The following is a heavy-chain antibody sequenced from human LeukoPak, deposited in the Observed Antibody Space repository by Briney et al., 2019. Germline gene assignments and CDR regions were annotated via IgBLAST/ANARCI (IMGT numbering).Heavy chain of an antibody. Sequence: PGGSLRLSCAASGFTFSSYWMSWVRQAPGKGLEWVANIKQDGSEKYYVDSVKDRFTISRDNAKNSLYLQMNSLRAEDTAVYYCARRIRSSTSWQIPYYYYYYMDVWGKGTTVTVSS. V-gene: IGHV3-7*01. D-gene: IGHD2-2*01. CDR2: IKQDGSEK. CDR3: ARRIRSSTSWQIPYYYYYYMDV. J-gene: IGHJ6*03. CDR1: GFTFSSYW.